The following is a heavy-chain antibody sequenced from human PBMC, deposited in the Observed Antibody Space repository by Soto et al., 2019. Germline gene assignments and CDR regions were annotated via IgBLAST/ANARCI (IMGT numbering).Heavy chain of an antibody. Sequence: EVQLVESGGGLVQPGGSLRLSCAASGFTFSSYWMHWVRQAPGKGLVWVSRINSDGSSTSYAESVKGRFTSSRDNAKNTLYLQMNSLRAEDTAVYYGVRTSLVVAAANREDYWGQGNLVTVSS. D-gene: IGHD2-15*01. CDR1: GFTFSSYW. CDR2: INSDGSST. J-gene: IGHJ4*02. V-gene: IGHV3-74*01. CDR3: VRTSLVVAAANREDY.